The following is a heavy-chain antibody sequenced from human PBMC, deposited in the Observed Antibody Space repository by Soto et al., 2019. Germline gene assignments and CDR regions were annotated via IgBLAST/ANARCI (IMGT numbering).Heavy chain of an antibody. J-gene: IGHJ2*01. CDR3: ARDQASGSWDYWYFEL. CDR1: GGTFSSYA. CDR2: IIPIFGTA. Sequence: QGQLVQSGAEVKKPGSSVKVSCKASGGTFSSYAISWVRQAPGQGHEWMGGIIPIFGTANYAQQFQGRVTITADESTSRAYMELSSLSSEDTVVYYGARDQASGSWDYWYFELWGRGTLVTVSS. D-gene: IGHD1-26*01. V-gene: IGHV1-69*01.